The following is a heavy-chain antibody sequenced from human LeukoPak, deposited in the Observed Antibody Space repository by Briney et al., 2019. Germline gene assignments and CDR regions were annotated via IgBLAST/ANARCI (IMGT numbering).Heavy chain of an antibody. D-gene: IGHD4-11*01. Sequence: PWETLSLTCTVSGVSISSSYSYWGWIRQPPGMGLEWIGSIYYTGNTYYNASLKSQVTISVDTSKNQFSLKLSSVTAADTAVYYCARESSKGFDPWGQGTLVTVSS. CDR2: IYYTGNT. J-gene: IGHJ5*02. CDR1: GVSISSSYSY. V-gene: IGHV4-39*07. CDR3: ARESSKGFDP.